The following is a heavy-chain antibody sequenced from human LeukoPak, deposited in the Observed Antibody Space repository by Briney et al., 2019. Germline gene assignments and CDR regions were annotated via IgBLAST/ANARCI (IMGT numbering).Heavy chain of an antibody. J-gene: IGHJ4*02. D-gene: IGHD1-26*01. Sequence: GRSLRLSCAASGFPFTFYAMHWVRQAPGKGLEWVAVISYDGSNKYYADSVKGRFTISRDNSKNTLYLQMNSLRAEDTAVYYCARAIVGATAVLSYWGQGTLVTVSS. V-gene: IGHV3-30-3*01. CDR2: ISYDGSNK. CDR3: ARAIVGATAVLSY. CDR1: GFPFTFYA.